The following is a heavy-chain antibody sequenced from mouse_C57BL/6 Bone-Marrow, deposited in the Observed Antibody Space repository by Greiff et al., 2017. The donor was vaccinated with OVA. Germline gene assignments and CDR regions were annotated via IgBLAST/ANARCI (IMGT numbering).Heavy chain of an antibody. CDR1: GYTFTSYW. V-gene: IGHV1-61*01. CDR2: IYPSDSET. CDR3: ARGRSWYFDV. Sequence: QVQLQQPGAELVRPGSSVKLSCKASGYTFTSYWMDWVKQRPGQGLEWIGKIYPSDSETHYNQKFKDKATLTVDKSSSTAYMQLSSLTSEDSAVYYCARGRSWYFDVWGTGTTVTVSS. J-gene: IGHJ1*03.